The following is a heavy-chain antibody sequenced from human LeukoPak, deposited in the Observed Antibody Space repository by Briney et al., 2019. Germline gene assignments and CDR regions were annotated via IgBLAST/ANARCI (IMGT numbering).Heavy chain of an antibody. CDR1: GFTVSGNY. Sequence: GGSLRLSCAISGFTVSGNYMNWVRQAPGKGLEWVSVLYSGGTTSYADFVKGRFTISRDNSKNTLYLQMNSLRAEDTAVYSCASSLWFGELLFDIDYWGQGTLVTVSS. CDR2: LYSGGTT. D-gene: IGHD3-10*01. CDR3: ASSLWFGELLFDIDY. V-gene: IGHV3-66*02. J-gene: IGHJ4*02.